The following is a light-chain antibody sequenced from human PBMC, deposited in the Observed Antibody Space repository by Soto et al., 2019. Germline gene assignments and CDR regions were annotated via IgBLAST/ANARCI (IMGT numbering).Light chain of an antibody. CDR2: DTS. V-gene: IGKV3D-15*01. J-gene: IGKJ1*01. Sequence: EIVMTQSPATLSVSPGERATLSCRASQSVSSNLAWYQQKPGQAPRLLIYDTSYRATGIPSRFSGSGSGTDFTLTISSLQPEDFATYYCQQSYITPVTFGQGTKVDIK. CDR1: QSVSSN. CDR3: QQSYITPVT.